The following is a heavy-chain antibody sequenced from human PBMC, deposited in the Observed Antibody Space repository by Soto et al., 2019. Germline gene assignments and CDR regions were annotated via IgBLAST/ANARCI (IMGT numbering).Heavy chain of an antibody. CDR3: AKDHTYYDTPGTTDY. Sequence: QVQLVLSGSEVKKPGASVKVSCKTSGYTFTDYGISWVRQAPGQGLEWVGWISAYNRNTKYTQKLQGRVTMTTDTFTSTAYMELRSLRSEDTAVYYCAKDHTYYDTPGTTDYWGQGTLVIVSS. V-gene: IGHV1-18*01. CDR2: ISAYNRNT. D-gene: IGHD3-16*01. J-gene: IGHJ4*02. CDR1: GYTFTDYG.